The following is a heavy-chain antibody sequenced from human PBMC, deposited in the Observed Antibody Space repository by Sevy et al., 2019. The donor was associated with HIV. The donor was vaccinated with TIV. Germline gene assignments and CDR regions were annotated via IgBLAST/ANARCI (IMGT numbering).Heavy chain of an antibody. CDR1: GYTFASYG. D-gene: IGHD6-6*01. V-gene: IGHV1-18*04. J-gene: IGHJ6*02. Sequence: ASVKVSCKASGYTFASYGISWVRQAPGQGLEWMGWISAYNGKTNIAQKLQDKFTMTTDTSTSTAYMELRSLRSDDTAGDYCARDGQVYSSSSGGYYYYGMDVWGQGTTVTVSS. CDR2: ISAYNGKT. CDR3: ARDGQVYSSSSGGYYYYGMDV.